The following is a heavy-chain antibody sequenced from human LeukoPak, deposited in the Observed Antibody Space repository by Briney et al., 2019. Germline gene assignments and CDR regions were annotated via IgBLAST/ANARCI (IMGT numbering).Heavy chain of an antibody. CDR1: GYDFTSVS. Sequence: GASVKVSCKASGYDFTSVSITWVRRDPGQGLEWMGWISPYNGNTRYAQKFQGRVAMTTDTSTTTAYMELRGLRFNDTAVYYCARAGPGSGWYFDYWGQGTLVTASS. J-gene: IGHJ4*02. V-gene: IGHV1-18*01. CDR2: ISPYNGNT. D-gene: IGHD6-19*01. CDR3: ARAGPGSGWYFDY.